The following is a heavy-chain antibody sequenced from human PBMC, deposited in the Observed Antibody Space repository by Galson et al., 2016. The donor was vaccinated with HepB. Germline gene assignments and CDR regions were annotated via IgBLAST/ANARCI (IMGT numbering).Heavy chain of an antibody. J-gene: IGHJ4*02. V-gene: IGHV3-49*03. CDR3: TRGGQWELRYGFDY. Sequence: SLRLSCATSGFTFGDYAMSWFRQAPGKGLEWVGFIRARAYGGTIEYAASVKGRFTISRDDSTCIAYLQMNSLKTEDTAMYYCTRGGQWELRYGFDYWGQGTLVTVSS. CDR1: GFTFGDYA. CDR2: IRARAYGGTI. D-gene: IGHD1-26*01.